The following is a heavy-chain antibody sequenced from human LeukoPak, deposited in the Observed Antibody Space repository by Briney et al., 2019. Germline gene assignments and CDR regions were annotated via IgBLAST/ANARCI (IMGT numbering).Heavy chain of an antibody. D-gene: IGHD3-3*01. V-gene: IGHV7-4-1*02. CDR3: ARTSDAYYDSLRSPNYYYYYMDV. Sequence: GASVKVSCKASGYTFTSYAMNWVRQAPGQGLEWMGWINTNTGNPTYAQGFTGRFVFSLDTSVSTAYLQISSLKAEDTAVYYCARTSDAYYDSLRSPNYYYYYMDVWGKGTTVTVSS. CDR2: INTNTGNP. J-gene: IGHJ6*03. CDR1: GYTFTSYA.